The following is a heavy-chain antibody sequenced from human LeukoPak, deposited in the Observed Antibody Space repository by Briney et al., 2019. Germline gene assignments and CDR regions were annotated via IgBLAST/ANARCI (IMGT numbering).Heavy chain of an antibody. D-gene: IGHD4-23*01. J-gene: IGHJ5*02. CDR3: ARRVTALGPWFDP. V-gene: IGHV1-69*01. CDR2: IIPFLDTS. CDR1: GGTFINYA. Sequence: SVKVSCKASGGTFINYAINWVRQAPGQGLEWMGGIIPFLDTSNYAQKFQGRVTITADESTSTAYMELSSLRSEDTAMYYCARRVTALGPWFDPWRQGTLVTVSS.